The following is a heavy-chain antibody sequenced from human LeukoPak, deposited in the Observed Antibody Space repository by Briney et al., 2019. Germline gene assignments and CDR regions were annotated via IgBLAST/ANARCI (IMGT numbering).Heavy chain of an antibody. CDR2: IYYSGST. CDR1: GGSISSYY. D-gene: IGHD6-19*01. CDR3: ARQAVAGSADAFDI. Sequence: PSETLSLTCTVSGGSISSYYWSWLRQPPGKGLEWIGYIYYSGSTNYNPSLKSRVTISVDTSKNQFSLKLSSVTAADTAMYYCARQAVAGSADAFDIWGQGTMVTVSS. J-gene: IGHJ3*02. V-gene: IGHV4-59*08.